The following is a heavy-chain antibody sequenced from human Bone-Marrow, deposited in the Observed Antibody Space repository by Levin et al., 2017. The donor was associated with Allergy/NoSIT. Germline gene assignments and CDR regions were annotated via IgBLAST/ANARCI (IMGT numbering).Heavy chain of an antibody. J-gene: IGHJ6*03. V-gene: IGHV3-23*01. Sequence: GESLKISCAASGFTFSSYAMSWVRQAPGKGLEWVSAISGSGGSTYYADSVKGRFTISRDNSKNTLYLQMNSLRAEDTAVYYCAKSALPYCSSTSCYAPTAYYYYYMDVWGKGTTVTVSS. CDR2: ISGSGGST. CDR3: AKSALPYCSSTSCYAPTAYYYYYMDV. CDR1: GFTFSSYA. D-gene: IGHD2-2*01.